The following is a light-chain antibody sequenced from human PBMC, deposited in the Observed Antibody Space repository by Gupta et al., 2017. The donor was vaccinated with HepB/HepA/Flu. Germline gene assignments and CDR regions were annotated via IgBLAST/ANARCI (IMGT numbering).Light chain of an antibody. J-gene: IGLJ2*01. Sequence: YVLTQPPSVSLAPGKTARITCGGANIGERSLQWSQQRSGQAPVLVIYDDRERPSGIPERFSGSNSGNTATLTISGVEVGDEADYYCHVWDNTSDHPVIFGGGTKLTVL. V-gene: IGLV3-21*01. CDR3: HVWDNTSDHPVI. CDR2: DDR. CDR1: NIGERS.